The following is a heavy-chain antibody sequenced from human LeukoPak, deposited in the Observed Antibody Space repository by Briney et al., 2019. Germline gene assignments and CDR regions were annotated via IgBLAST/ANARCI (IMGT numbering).Heavy chain of an antibody. J-gene: IGHJ4*02. CDR1: GGSISSYY. Sequence: SETLSLTCTVSGGSISSYYWSWIRQPPGKGLEWIGYIYYSGSTNYNPSLKSRVTISVDTSKNQFSLKLSSVTAADTAVYYCARSLELNYFDYWGQGTLVTVSS. CDR2: IYYSGST. CDR3: ARSLELNYFDY. V-gene: IGHV4-59*01. D-gene: IGHD1-7*01.